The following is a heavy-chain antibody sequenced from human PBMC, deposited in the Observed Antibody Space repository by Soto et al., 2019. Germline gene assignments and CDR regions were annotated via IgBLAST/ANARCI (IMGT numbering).Heavy chain of an antibody. Sequence: SETLSLTCAVYGGSFSGYYWSWIRQPPGKGLEWIGEINHSGSTNYNPSLKSRVTISVDTSKNQFSLKLSSVTAADTAVYYCARDSSYYYYYYGMDVWGQGTTVTVSS. CDR2: INHSGST. CDR1: GGSFSGYY. CDR3: ARDSSYYYYYYGMDV. D-gene: IGHD6-6*01. J-gene: IGHJ6*02. V-gene: IGHV4-34*01.